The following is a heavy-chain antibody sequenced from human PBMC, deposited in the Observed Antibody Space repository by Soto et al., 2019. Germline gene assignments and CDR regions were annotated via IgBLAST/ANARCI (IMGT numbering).Heavy chain of an antibody. Sequence: QVQLLQSGAEVRKPGASVSISCKASGYIFSHYYMSWVRQAPGQGLEWMGKIIPDGGATTFARNFQGRLTLTSDASTGTAYMQLSGLTSDDTAVYYCARGRRYTFWGQGTLVSVSS. V-gene: IGHV1-46*01. CDR2: IIPDGGAT. D-gene: IGHD1-1*01. J-gene: IGHJ4*02. CDR1: GYIFSHYY. CDR3: ARGRRYTF.